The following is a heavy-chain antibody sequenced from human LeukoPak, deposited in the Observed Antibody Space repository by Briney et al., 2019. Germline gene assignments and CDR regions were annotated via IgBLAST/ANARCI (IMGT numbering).Heavy chain of an antibody. CDR3: VRHLTMVRGVVIIFHIDY. Sequence: SETLSLTCTVSGYSISRGYYWGWIRQPPGKGLEWIGTIYHSGSTYYNPSLKSRGTISVDTPKNQFSLKLSSVTAADTAMYYCVRHLTMVRGVVIIFHIDYWGQGTLVTVSS. CDR1: GYSISRGYY. J-gene: IGHJ4*02. D-gene: IGHD3-10*01. V-gene: IGHV4-38-2*02. CDR2: IYHSGST.